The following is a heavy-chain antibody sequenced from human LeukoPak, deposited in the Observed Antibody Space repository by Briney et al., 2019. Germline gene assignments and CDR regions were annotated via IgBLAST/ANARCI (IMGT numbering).Heavy chain of an antibody. V-gene: IGHV3-23*01. D-gene: IGHD2-2*01. CDR2: ISGSGGST. J-gene: IGHJ4*02. CDR3: AKDASVVPAAIYFDY. Sequence: GGSLRLSCAGSGFTFSSYAMSWVRQAPGKGLEWVSAISGSGGSTYYADSVKGRFTISRDNSKNTLYLQMNSLRAEDTAVYYCAKDASVVPAAIYFDYWGQGTLVTVSS. CDR1: GFTFSSYA.